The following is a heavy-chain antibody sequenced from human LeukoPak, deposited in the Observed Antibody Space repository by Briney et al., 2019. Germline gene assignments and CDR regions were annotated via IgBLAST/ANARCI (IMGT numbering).Heavy chain of an antibody. D-gene: IGHD6-19*01. J-gene: IGHJ4*02. CDR2: IYYSGST. Sequence: PSETLSLTCTVSGGSISSSSYYWGWIRQPPGKGLEWIGSIYYSGSTYYNPSLKSRVTISVDTSKNQFSLKLSSVTAADTAVYYCARRDHIAVAGLDYWGQGTLVTVSS. CDR1: GGSISSSSYY. CDR3: ARRDHIAVAGLDY. V-gene: IGHV4-39*01.